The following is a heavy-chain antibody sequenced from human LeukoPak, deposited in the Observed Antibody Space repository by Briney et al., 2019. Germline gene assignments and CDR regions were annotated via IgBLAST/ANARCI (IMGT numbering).Heavy chain of an antibody. J-gene: IGHJ4*02. CDR2: IYYSGST. V-gene: IGHV4-39*07. D-gene: IGHD2-21*01. CDR3: ARSDWLGIHFDY. CDR1: GGSISSSSYY. Sequence: SETLSLTCTVSGGSISSSSYYWGWIRQPPGKGLEWIRSIYYSGSTYYNPSLKSRVTISVDTSKNQFSPKLSSVTAADTAVYYCARSDWLGIHFDYWGQGTLVTVSS.